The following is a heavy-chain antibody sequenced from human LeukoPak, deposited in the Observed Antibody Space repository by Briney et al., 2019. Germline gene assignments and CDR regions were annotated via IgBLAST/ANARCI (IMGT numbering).Heavy chain of an antibody. CDR3: CTGPVSYSGRVYMDV. CDR1: GFSFSRHW. CDR2: IIGDGSIT. J-gene: IGHJ6*03. V-gene: IGHV3-74*01. Sequence: GGSLRLSCEASGFSFSRHWMHWVRQAPGKGLVWVSRIIGDGSITSYADSVKGRFTFSRDNAKNTLYLQMNSLRVEDTAVYYCCTGPVSYSGRVYMDVWGKGTTVTISS. D-gene: IGHD3-10*01.